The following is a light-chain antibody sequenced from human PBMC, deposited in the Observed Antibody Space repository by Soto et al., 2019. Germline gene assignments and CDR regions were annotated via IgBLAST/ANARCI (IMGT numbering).Light chain of an antibody. Sequence: IVVTQSPATLSVSPGEGVTLSCRASQGVGSNLAWYQQRPGQAPRLLIYDASTRATGIPDRVSGSGSGTEFTLTISSLQSEDFAVYSWQQFNIWPHMLSFGGGTKLEMK. CDR3: QQFNIWPHMLS. CDR2: DAS. J-gene: IGKJ4*01. CDR1: QGVGSN. V-gene: IGKV3-15*01.